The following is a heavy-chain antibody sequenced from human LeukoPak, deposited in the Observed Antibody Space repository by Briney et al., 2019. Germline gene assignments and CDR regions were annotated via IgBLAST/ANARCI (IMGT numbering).Heavy chain of an antibody. CDR1: GGTFRSFA. Sequence: SVTVSFKASGGTFRSFAISWVRQAPGQGLEWMGGIIPIFRTANYAQKFQGRVTITADESTSTAYMELSSLRSEDTAVYYCARALRYYSDSSGYAFDYWGQGTLVTVSS. CDR3: ARALRYYSDSSGYAFDY. CDR2: IIPIFRTA. V-gene: IGHV1-69*01. D-gene: IGHD3-22*01. J-gene: IGHJ4*02.